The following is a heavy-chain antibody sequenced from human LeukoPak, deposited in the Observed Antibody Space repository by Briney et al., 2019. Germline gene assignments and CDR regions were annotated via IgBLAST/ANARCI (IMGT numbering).Heavy chain of an antibody. CDR3: ARHDRSSGSSDDAFDI. Sequence: PGGSLRLSCAASGCTFSSYAMSWVRQAPGKGLEWIGEINHSEGTNYNPSLKSRVTISVDTSKNQFSLKLSSVTAADTAVYYCARHDRSSGSSDDAFDIWGQGTMVTVSS. D-gene: IGHD1-26*01. J-gene: IGHJ3*02. CDR2: INHSEGT. CDR1: GCTFSSYA. V-gene: IGHV4-34*01.